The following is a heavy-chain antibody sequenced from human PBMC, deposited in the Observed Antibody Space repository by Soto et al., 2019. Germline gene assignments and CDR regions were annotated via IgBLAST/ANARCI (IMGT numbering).Heavy chain of an antibody. J-gene: IGHJ4*01. V-gene: IGHV3-30*18. Sequence: SLRLSCAASGVTFRSYGMHWVRQALGGGLEWVAVISYDGSKKYYADSVKGRFTISRDNSKNTLDLQMNSLRAEDTAVYYCAKKLGGGSYYVPYYRAQRTLVPVS. CDR3: AKKLGGGSYYVPYY. D-gene: IGHD1-26*01. CDR1: GVTFRSYG. CDR2: ISYDGSKK.